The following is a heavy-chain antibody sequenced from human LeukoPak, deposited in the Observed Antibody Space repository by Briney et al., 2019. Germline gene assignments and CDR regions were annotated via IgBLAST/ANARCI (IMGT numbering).Heavy chain of an antibody. Sequence: ASVKVSCKASGYTFTGYYMHWVRQAPGQGLEWMGWINPNSGGTNYAQKFQGRVTMTRDTSISTAYMELSRLRSDDTAVYYCARDLRPRGYSYGIYYYYYMDVWGKGTTVTISS. J-gene: IGHJ6*03. CDR1: GYTFTGYY. CDR2: INPNSGGT. V-gene: IGHV1-2*02. D-gene: IGHD5-18*01. CDR3: ARDLRPRGYSYGIYYYYYMDV.